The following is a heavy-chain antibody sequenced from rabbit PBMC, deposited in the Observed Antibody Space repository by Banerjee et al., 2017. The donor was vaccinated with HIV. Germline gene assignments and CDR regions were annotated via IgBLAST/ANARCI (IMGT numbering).Heavy chain of an antibody. CDR1: GFSFSSNYY. CDR3: ARGGDWGTRLDL. D-gene: IGHD3-1*01. CDR2: IYAGSSGST. Sequence: QSLEESGGDLVKPGASLTLTCTASGFSFSSNYYMCWVRQAPGKGLEWIACIYAGSSGSTYYASWAKGRFTISKTSSTTVTLQMTSLTAADTATYFCARGGDWGTRLDLWGPGTLVTVS. V-gene: IGHV1S40*01. J-gene: IGHJ3*01.